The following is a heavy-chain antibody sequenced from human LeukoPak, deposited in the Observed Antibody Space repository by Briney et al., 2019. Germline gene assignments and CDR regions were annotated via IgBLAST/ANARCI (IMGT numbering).Heavy chain of an antibody. J-gene: IGHJ3*02. Sequence: PSETLSLTCAVYGGSFSAYYWSWIRQPPGKGLEWIGEINHSEITSYNPSLKSRVSVSVDTSKNQFSLKLSSVTAADTAVYYCARDPVVVAATRAFDIWGQGTMVTVSS. V-gene: IGHV4-34*01. CDR3: ARDPVVVAATRAFDI. D-gene: IGHD2-15*01. CDR1: GGSFSAYY. CDR2: INHSEIT.